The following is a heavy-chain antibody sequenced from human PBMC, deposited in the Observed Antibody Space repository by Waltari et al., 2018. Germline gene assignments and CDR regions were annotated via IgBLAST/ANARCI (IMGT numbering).Heavy chain of an antibody. J-gene: IGHJ4*02. CDR3: TRVPHYDILTGPDY. D-gene: IGHD3-9*01. Sequence: EVQLVESGGGLVQPGRSLRLPCTASGFTFGDYAMSWVRQAPGKGLEWVGFIRSKAYGGTTEYAASVKGRFTISRDDSKSIAYLQMNSLKTEDTAVYYCTRVPHYDILTGPDYWGQGTLVTVSS. CDR1: GFTFGDYA. CDR2: IRSKAYGGTT. V-gene: IGHV3-49*04.